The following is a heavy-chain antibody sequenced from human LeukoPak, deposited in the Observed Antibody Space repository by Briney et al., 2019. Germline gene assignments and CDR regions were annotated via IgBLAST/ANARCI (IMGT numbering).Heavy chain of an antibody. Sequence: GGSLRLSCAASGFTFSNYWMHWVRQAPGKGLVWVSRINTDGSSANYADSVQGRFTMSRDNAKNTLYLQMRSLRAEDTAVYYCASGYNDFWSGFSGHWGQGTLVTVSS. CDR2: INTDGSSA. J-gene: IGHJ4*02. CDR1: GFTFSNYW. V-gene: IGHV3-74*01. CDR3: ASGYNDFWSGFSGH. D-gene: IGHD3-3*01.